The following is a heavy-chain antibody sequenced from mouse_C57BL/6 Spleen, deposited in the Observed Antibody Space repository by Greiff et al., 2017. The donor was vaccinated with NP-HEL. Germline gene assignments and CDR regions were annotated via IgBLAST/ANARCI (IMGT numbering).Heavy chain of an antibody. J-gene: IGHJ2*01. CDR2: IYPGSGST. V-gene: IGHV1-55*01. CDR1: GYTFTSYW. D-gene: IGHD2-4*01. Sequence: VQLQQSGAELVKPGASVKMSCKASGYTFTSYWITWVKQRPGQGLEWIGDIYPGSGSTNYNEKFKSKATLTVDTSSSTAYMQLSSLTSEDSAVYYCARFHYDYSYYFDYWGQGTTLTVSS. CDR3: ARFHYDYSYYFDY.